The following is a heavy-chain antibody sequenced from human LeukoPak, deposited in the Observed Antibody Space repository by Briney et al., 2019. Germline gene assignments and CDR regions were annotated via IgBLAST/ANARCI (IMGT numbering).Heavy chain of an antibody. D-gene: IGHD6-13*01. V-gene: IGHV3-11*04. CDR1: GFTFGDYA. Sequence: GGSLRLSCTASGFTFGDYAMSWFRQAPGKGLEWVSYISSAGSTIYYADSVKGRFTISRDNAKNSLYLQMNSLRAEDTAVYYCARHRGGSWAPFDYWGQGTLVTVSS. CDR2: ISSAGSTI. CDR3: ARHRGGSWAPFDY. J-gene: IGHJ4*02.